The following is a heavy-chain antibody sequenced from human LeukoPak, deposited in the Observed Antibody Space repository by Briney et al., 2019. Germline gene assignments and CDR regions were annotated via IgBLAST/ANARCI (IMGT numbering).Heavy chain of an antibody. CDR1: GYTFTSYY. V-gene: IGHV1-46*01. D-gene: IGHD3-22*01. J-gene: IGHJ4*02. CDR3: ARTYYCDSSVEYYFDY. CDR2: INPSGGST. Sequence: ASVKVSCKASGYTFTSYYMHWVRQAPGQGLEWMGIINPSGGSTSYAQKFQGRVTMTRDTSTSTVYMELSSLRSEDTAVYYCARTYYCDSSVEYYFDYWGQGTLVPVSS.